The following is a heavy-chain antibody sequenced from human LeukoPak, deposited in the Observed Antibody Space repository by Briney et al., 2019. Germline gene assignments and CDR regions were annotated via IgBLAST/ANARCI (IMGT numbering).Heavy chain of an antibody. V-gene: IGHV4-31*03. CDR1: GGSISSGGYY. CDR2: IYYSGST. D-gene: IGHD3-9*01. J-gene: IGHJ4*02. CDR3: ARAMAPDYDILTGYRPDPLYYFDY. Sequence: PSETLSLTCTVSGGSISSGGYYWSWIRQHPGKGLEWIGYIYYSGSTYYNPSLKSRVTISVDTSKNQFSLKLSSVTAADTAVYYCARAMAPDYDILTGYRPDPLYYFDYWGQGTLVTVSS.